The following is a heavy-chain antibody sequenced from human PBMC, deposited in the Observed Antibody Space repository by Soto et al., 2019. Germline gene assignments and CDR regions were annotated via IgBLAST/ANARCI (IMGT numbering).Heavy chain of an antibody. CDR2: LSGTGDTT. V-gene: IGHV3-23*01. D-gene: IGHD2-2*02. Sequence: VSLRLSFAAXGYAFSNYAMTWVRQAPGKGLEWVSVLSGTGDTTYYAASVKGRFTISRDNSKSTLYLQMNSLRAEDTALYYCAKSSSANSYSALDSWGQGTLVTVS. CDR1: GYAFSNYA. CDR3: AKSSSANSYSALDS. J-gene: IGHJ4*02.